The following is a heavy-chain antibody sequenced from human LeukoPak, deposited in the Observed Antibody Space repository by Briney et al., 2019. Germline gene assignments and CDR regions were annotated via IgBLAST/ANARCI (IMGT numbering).Heavy chain of an antibody. CDR1: GLTVTGNF. D-gene: IGHD2-2*01. J-gene: IGHJ4*02. CDR3: AKACSSTSCYYFDY. CDR2: IHSGGNT. V-gene: IGHV3-53*01. Sequence: GGSLRLSCAASGLTVTGNFMSWVRQAPGKGLEWVSVIHSGGNTYYGDSVKGRFTISRDNSKNTLYLQMNSLRAEDTAVYYCAKACSSTSCYYFDYRGQGTLVTVSS.